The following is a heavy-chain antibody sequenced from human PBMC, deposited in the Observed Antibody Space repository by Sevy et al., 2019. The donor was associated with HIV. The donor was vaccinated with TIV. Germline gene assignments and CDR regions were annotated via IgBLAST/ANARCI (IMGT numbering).Heavy chain of an antibody. CDR1: GFNFASYD. D-gene: IGHD6-19*01. V-gene: IGHV1-8*02. Sequence: ASVKVSCKASGFNFASYDIYWVRQATGQGLECVGWMNTNTGNTGFAQKFQGRVTMTRNTSITTAYMELSNLRSEDTAVYYCARVSGWHLRYGMDVWGQGTTVTVSS. J-gene: IGHJ6*02. CDR2: MNTNTGNT. CDR3: ARVSGWHLRYGMDV.